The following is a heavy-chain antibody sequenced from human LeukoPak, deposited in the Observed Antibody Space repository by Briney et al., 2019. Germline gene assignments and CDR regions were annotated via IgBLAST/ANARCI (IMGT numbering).Heavy chain of an antibody. J-gene: IGHJ4*02. Sequence: SQTLSLTCTVSGGSISSGSYYWSWIQQPPGKGLEWIGYIYYSGSTNYNPSLKSRVTISVDTSKNQFSLKLSSVTAADTAVYYCASTPYYYDSSGYYFDYWGQGTLVTVSS. CDR2: IYYSGST. V-gene: IGHV4-61*01. D-gene: IGHD3-22*01. CDR1: GGSISSGSYY. CDR3: ASTPYYYDSSGYYFDY.